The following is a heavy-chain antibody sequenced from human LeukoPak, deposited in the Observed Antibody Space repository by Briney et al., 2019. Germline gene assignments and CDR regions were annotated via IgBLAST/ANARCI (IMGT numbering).Heavy chain of an antibody. D-gene: IGHD3-10*01. CDR2: IDPNTGDT. J-gene: IGHJ4*02. CDR1: GQSLTGYF. Sequence: ASVKVSCKASGQSLTGYFIHWVRQAPGQGLEWVGRIDPNTGDTIYAQNFRGRVTVTSATSISTAYMELSRLTSDDTAVYFCARLGLHGSGTYYFFDYWGQGTLVTVSS. CDR3: ARLGLHGSGTYYFFDY. V-gene: IGHV1-2*06.